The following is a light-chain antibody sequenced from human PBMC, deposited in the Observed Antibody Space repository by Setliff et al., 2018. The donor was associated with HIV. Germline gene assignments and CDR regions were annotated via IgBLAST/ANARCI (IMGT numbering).Light chain of an antibody. CDR3: QVCDTSSDHYV. Sequence: SYELTQPPSVSVAPGKTARITCVGDNIETKSVHWYQQKPGQAPVVVVYDDTHRPSEIPERFSGSNSGNTATLAISRVEAGDEADYYCQVCDTSSDHYVFGTGTKVTVL. CDR1: NIETKS. J-gene: IGLJ1*01. V-gene: IGLV3-21*03. CDR2: DDT.